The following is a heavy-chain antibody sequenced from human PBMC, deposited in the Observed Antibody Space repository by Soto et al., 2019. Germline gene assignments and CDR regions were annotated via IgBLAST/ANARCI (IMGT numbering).Heavy chain of an antibody. CDR1: GFSLITSGMG. V-gene: IGHV2-5*02. Sequence: QITLKEAGPTLVKPTQTLTLTCTFSGFSLITSGMGVGWVRQPPGKALEWLALIYWDDDKGYSTSLKSRLTITTDTSKNQVVLTMTNMDPADTATYYCARTVAPRIFDSWGQGTLVTVSS. CDR3: ARTVAPRIFDS. D-gene: IGHD2-15*01. CDR2: IYWDDDK. J-gene: IGHJ4*02.